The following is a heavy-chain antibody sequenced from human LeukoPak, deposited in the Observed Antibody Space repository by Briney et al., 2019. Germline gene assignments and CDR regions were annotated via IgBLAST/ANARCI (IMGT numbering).Heavy chain of an antibody. CDR2: INHSGST. CDR1: GGSFSGYY. D-gene: IGHD5-24*01. V-gene: IGHV4-34*01. Sequence: SETLSLTCAVYGGSFSGYYWSWIRQPPGKGLEWIGEINHSGSTNYNPSLKSRVTISVDTSKNQFSLKLSSVTAADTAVYYCTRGNRDGYWYFDLWGRGTLVTVSS. J-gene: IGHJ2*01. CDR3: TRGNRDGYWYFDL.